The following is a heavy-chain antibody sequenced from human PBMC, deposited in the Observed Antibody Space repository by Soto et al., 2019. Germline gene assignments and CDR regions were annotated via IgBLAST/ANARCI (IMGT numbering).Heavy chain of an antibody. V-gene: IGHV3-21*02. CDR3: ARVDYFDTSGDGWDLDH. J-gene: IGHJ4*02. Sequence: EVQLVESGGGLVKPGGALRLSCAASGFPFSRRAMSWVRQAPGGGLEWVSSINSSRYTSYADSVKGRFTISRDNAKNSLYLQMNSLRGEDTAVYYCARVDYFDTSGDGWDLDHWGQGALVTVSS. CDR1: GFPFSRRA. CDR2: INSSRYT. D-gene: IGHD3-22*01.